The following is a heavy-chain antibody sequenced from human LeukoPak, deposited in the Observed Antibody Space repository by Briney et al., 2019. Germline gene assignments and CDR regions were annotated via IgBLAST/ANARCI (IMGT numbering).Heavy chain of an antibody. CDR1: GFTFSSYN. CDR3: ATESGTYSGTCFDY. V-gene: IGHV3-48*01. J-gene: IGHJ4*02. D-gene: IGHD1-26*01. Sequence: PGGSLRLSCAVSGFTFSSYNMNWVRQAPGKGLEWVSYISSSSDTIYYADSVKGRFTISRDNAKNSLYLQMNSLRAEDTAVYFCATESGTYSGTCFDYWGQGTLVTVSS. CDR2: ISSSSDTI.